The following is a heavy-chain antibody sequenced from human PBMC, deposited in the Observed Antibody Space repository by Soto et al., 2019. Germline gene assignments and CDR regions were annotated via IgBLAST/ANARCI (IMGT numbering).Heavy chain of an antibody. J-gene: IGHJ4*02. CDR2: IYRTGST. D-gene: IGHD1-7*01. Sequence: SETLSLTCAVSGGSFTSNNWWTWVRQPPGQGLEWIGEIYRTGSTNYNPSLKSRVTISLDKSENQFSLKVTSLIAADTAVYYCASRDPGTSVDYWGQGTLVTVSS. CDR3: ASRDPGTSVDY. CDR1: GGSFTSNNW. V-gene: IGHV4-4*02.